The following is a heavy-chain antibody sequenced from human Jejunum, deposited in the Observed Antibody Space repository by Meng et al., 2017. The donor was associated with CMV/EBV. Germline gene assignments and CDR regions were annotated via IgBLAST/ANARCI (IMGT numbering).Heavy chain of an antibody. CDR3: ARFAQGYCSSTSCSSRDY. CDR2: ISGNGGNT. CDR1: RSYA. D-gene: IGHD2-2*01. V-gene: IGHV3-21*01. J-gene: IGHJ4*02. Sequence: RSYAMSWVRQAPGKGLEWVSAISGNGGNTYYADSVKGRFTISRDNAKNSLYLQMNSLRAEDTAVYYCARFAQGYCSSTSCSSRDYWGQGTLVTVSS.